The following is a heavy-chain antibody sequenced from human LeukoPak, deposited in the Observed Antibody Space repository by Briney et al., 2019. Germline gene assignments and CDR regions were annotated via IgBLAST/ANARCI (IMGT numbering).Heavy chain of an antibody. CDR3: AKKRVDDRPPLH. CDR1: GFHFSNYA. CDR2: ITGSGGST. D-gene: IGHD6-25*01. V-gene: IGHV3-23*01. Sequence: PGGSLRLSCVASGFHFSNYAMSWVRQAPGKGLEWVSGITGSGGSTYYADSVKGRFTISRDNSKSTLYLQMNSLRDDDTAVYYCAKKRVDDRPPLHWGQGTRVTVSS. J-gene: IGHJ4*02.